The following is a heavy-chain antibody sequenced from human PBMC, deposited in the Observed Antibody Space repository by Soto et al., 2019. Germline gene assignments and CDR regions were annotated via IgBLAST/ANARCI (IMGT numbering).Heavy chain of an antibody. D-gene: IGHD1-26*01. J-gene: IGHJ6*02. Sequence: EVQLVESGGGLVQPGRSLRLSCVASGFTFDDYAMHWVRQTPGKGLGWVSSIDWNGGSTAYADSVKGRFTISRDNARNSLYLQMNSLRPEDTALYYCVKGRGSYFVYFGLDVWGQGTTVTVSS. V-gene: IGHV3-9*01. CDR1: GFTFDDYA. CDR3: VKGRGSYFVYFGLDV. CDR2: IDWNGGST.